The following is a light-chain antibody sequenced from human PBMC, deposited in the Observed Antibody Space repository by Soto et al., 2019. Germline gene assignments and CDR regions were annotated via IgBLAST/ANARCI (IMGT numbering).Light chain of an antibody. Sequence: QSVLTQPASVSGSPGQSVTISCAGASRDVTDSDSVSWYQHRPGEAPELKILDFTYRPSGVSDRFSGSLSADTASLTISGLQVEDEGDYYCVSYTNPGTYVFGPGTKLTAL. CDR1: SRDVTDSDS. V-gene: IGLV2-14*03. J-gene: IGLJ1*01. CDR2: DFT. CDR3: VSYTNPGTYV.